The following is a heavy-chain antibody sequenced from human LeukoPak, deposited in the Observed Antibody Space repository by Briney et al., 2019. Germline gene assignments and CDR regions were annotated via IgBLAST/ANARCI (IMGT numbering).Heavy chain of an antibody. CDR2: INPSGGST. V-gene: IGHV1-46*01. J-gene: IGHJ4*02. CDR3: TRDGTVTTGTFDY. Sequence: GASVKVSCKASGYTFTSYYKHWVRQAPGQGLEWMGIINPSGGSTSYAQKFQGRVTMTRDMSTSTVYMELSSLRSEDTAVYYCTRDGTVTTGTFDYWGQGTLVTVSS. CDR1: GYTFTSYY. D-gene: IGHD4-17*01.